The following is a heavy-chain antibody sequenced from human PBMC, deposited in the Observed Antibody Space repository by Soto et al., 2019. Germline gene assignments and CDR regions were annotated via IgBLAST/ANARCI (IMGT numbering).Heavy chain of an antibody. CDR1: GFTFRTYA. V-gene: IGHV3-30-3*01. D-gene: IGHD3-22*01. Sequence: GGSLRLSCAASGFTFRTYAMIWVRQAPGKGLEWVAVISYDGSNKYYADSVKGRFTIYRDNSKNTLYLQMNSLRAEDTEVYYCARAHYYDSSGGGHDAFDIWGQGTMVTVSS. J-gene: IGHJ3*02. CDR2: ISYDGSNK. CDR3: ARAHYYDSSGGGHDAFDI.